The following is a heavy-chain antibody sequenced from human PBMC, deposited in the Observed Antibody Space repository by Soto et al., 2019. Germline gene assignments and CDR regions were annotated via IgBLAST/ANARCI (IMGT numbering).Heavy chain of an antibody. Sequence: GSSVKVSFKASGYTFTSDGIHLVLQAPGQRLEWMGWINAANGDTKYSPKFQGRVTITRDTSASTAYMELSSLRSEDTAVYYCVRRHVSATGIDWFDPWGQGTLVTVS. J-gene: IGHJ5*02. CDR2: INAANGDT. V-gene: IGHV1-3*01. D-gene: IGHD6-13*01. CDR1: GYTFTSDG. CDR3: VRRHVSATGIDWFDP.